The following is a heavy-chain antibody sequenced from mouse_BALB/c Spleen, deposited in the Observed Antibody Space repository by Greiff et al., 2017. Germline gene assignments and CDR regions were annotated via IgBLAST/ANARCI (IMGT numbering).Heavy chain of an antibody. CDR1: GFTFSSYA. CDR3: AREDRTGFDY. CDR2: ISSGGSYT. Sequence: DVKLVESGGGLVKPGGSLKLSCAASGFTFSSYAMSWVRQSPEKRLEWVAEISSGGSYTYYPDTVTGRFTISRDNAKNTLYLEMSSLRSEDTAMYYCAREDRTGFDYWGQGTTLTVSS. V-gene: IGHV5-9-4*01. J-gene: IGHJ2*01.